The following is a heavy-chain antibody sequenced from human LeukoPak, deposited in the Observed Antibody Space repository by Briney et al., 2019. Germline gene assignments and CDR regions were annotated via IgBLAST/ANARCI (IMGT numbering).Heavy chain of an antibody. Sequence: SVKVFCKASGGTFSSYAISWVRQAPGQGLEWMGGIIPIFGTANYAQKFQGRVTITTDESTSTAYMELSSLRSEDTAVYYCASSSFGVVINFDYWGQGTLVTVSS. V-gene: IGHV1-69*05. CDR1: GGTFSSYA. J-gene: IGHJ4*02. CDR2: IIPIFGTA. D-gene: IGHD3-3*01. CDR3: ASSSFGVVINFDY.